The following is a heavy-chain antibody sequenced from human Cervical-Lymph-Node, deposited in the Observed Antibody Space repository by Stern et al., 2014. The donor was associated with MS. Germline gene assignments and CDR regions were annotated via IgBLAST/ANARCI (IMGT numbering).Heavy chain of an antibody. CDR2: NYWGDDK. CDR3: ARSVVVPTGVFDS. D-gene: IGHD2-2*01. Sequence: QVTLKESGPTLVKPSQTLTLSCTFSGFSLNPRGVGVGWIRPPPGLALEWLVLNYWGDDKRYNPSLNSRVTISKDTSKNQVVLSMTNMDPVDTATYYCARSVVVPTGVFDSWGQGTLVTVSS. V-gene: IGHV2-5*02. J-gene: IGHJ4*02. CDR1: GFSLNPRGVG.